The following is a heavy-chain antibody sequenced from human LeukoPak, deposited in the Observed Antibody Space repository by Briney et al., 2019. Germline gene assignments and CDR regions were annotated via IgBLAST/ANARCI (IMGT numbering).Heavy chain of an antibody. CDR1: GYTFTSYD. D-gene: IGHD4-11*01. CDR3: ARDPPYYSNYGVHHFDY. V-gene: IGHV1-8*03. J-gene: IGHJ4*02. Sequence: GASVKVSCKASGYTFTSYDTHWVRQVTGQGLEWMGWMNPDSANTAYAQNFQGRVTISRNTSITTAYMELSSLRSDDAAVYYCARDPPYYSNYGVHHFDYWGQGTLVTVSS. CDR2: MNPDSANT.